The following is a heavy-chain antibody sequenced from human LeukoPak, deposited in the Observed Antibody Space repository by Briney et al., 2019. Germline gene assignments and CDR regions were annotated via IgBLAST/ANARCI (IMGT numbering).Heavy chain of an antibody. V-gene: IGHV3-74*01. CDR2: INTDGSST. CDR3: ARDGFARIDSGYDVAFDI. Sequence: HPGGSLRLSCAASGFTFSSYWMHWVRQAPGKGLVWVSRINTDGSSTSYADSVKGRFTISRDNAKNTLYLQMNSLRAEDTAVYYCARDGFARIDSGYDVAFDIWGQGTMVTVSS. CDR1: GFTFSSYW. J-gene: IGHJ3*02. D-gene: IGHD5-12*01.